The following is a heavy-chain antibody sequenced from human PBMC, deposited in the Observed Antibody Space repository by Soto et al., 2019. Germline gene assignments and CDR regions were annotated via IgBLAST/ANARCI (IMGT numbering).Heavy chain of an antibody. CDR3: ASSLYSSSWYMPFDY. J-gene: IGHJ4*02. D-gene: IGHD6-13*01. Sequence: VASVKVSCKASGGTFSSYAISWVRQAPGQGLEWMGGIIPIFGTANYAQKFQGRVTITADESTSTAYMELSSLRSEDTAVYYCASSLYSSSWYMPFDYWGQGTLVTVSS. CDR2: IIPIFGTA. CDR1: GGTFSSYA. V-gene: IGHV1-69*13.